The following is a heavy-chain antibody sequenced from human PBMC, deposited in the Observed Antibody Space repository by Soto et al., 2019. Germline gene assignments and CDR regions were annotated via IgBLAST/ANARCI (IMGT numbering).Heavy chain of an antibody. CDR2: ISYDGRNT. J-gene: IGHJ4*02. V-gene: IGHV3-30*18. Sequence: QVQLVESGGGVVQPGRSLRLSCAASGFTFSAYGIHWVRQAPGKGLEWVSMISYDGRNTYYADSVKGRFTISRDNSKNARFLQMSSLRAEDTAVYYCAKDSCGGDCWFDYWGQGTLVTVSS. CDR3: AKDSCGGDCWFDY. CDR1: GFTFSAYG. D-gene: IGHD2-21*02.